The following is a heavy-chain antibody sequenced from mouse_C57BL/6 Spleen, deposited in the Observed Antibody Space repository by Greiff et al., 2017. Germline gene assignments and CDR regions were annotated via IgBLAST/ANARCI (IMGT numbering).Heavy chain of an antibody. CDR1: GYAFSSSW. CDR3: AVRGSTTVVEDFCG. CDR2: IYPGDGDT. Sequence: QVQLKESGPELVKPGASVKISCKASGYAFSSSWMNWVKQRPGKGLEWIGRIYPGDGDTNYNGKFKGKATLTADKSSSTAYMQLSSLTSEDAAVDYCAVRGSTTVVEDFCGWGTGTTVSVSS. D-gene: IGHD1-1*01. V-gene: IGHV1-82*01. J-gene: IGHJ1*03.